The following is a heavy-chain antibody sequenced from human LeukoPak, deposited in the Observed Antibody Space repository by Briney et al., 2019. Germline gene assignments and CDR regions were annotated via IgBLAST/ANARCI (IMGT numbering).Heavy chain of an antibody. CDR3: ARVREDPWNSAPHAFDI. CDR1: GFTFSTYW. D-gene: IGHD1-1*01. J-gene: IGHJ3*02. Sequence: GSLSLSCAASGFTFSTYWMTWVRQPPGKGLEWIANIYHSGSTYYNPSLKSRVTISVDTSKNQFSLKLSSVTAADTAVYYCARVREDPWNSAPHAFDIWGQGTMVTVSS. V-gene: IGHV4-38-2*01. CDR2: IYHSGST.